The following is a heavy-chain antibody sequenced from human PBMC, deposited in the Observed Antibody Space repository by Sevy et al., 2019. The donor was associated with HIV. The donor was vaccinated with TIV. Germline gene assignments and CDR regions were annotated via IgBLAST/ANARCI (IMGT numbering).Heavy chain of an antibody. CDR3: ASRRDGYASSFDY. CDR1: GGTFSSYA. J-gene: IGHJ4*02. Sequence: ASVKVSCKASGGTFSSYAISWVRQAPGQGLEWMGGIIPIFGTANYAQKFQGRVTITADESTSTAYMELSSLSSEDTAVYYCASRRDGYASSFDYWGQGTLVTVSS. CDR2: IIPIFGTA. V-gene: IGHV1-69*13. D-gene: IGHD5-12*01.